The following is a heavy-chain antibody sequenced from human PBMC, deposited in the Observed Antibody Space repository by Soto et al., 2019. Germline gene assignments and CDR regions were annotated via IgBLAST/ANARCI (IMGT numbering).Heavy chain of an antibody. CDR2: IYHSGST. CDR1: GYSISSGYY. CDR3: ARVDGSQKGAFDI. V-gene: IGHV4-38-2*01. J-gene: IGHJ3*02. Sequence: SETLSLTCAVSGYSISSGYYWGWIRQPPGKGLEWIGSIYHSGSTYYNPSLKSRVTISVDTSKNQFSLKLSSVTAADTAVYYCARVDGSQKGAFDIWGQGTMVTVSS. D-gene: IGHD1-26*01.